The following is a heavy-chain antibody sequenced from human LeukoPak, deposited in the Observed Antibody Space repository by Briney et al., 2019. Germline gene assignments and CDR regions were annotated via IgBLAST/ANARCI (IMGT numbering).Heavy chain of an antibody. V-gene: IGHV4-61*02. D-gene: IGHD3-10*01. CDR3: AREPIYYYGSGSYPQSDY. CDR1: GGSISSGSYY. Sequence: PSQTLSLTCTVSGGSISSGSYYWSWIRQPAGKGLEWIGRIYTSGSTNYNPSPKSRVTISVDTSKNQFSLKLSSVTAADTAVYYCAREPIYYYGSGSYPQSDYWGQGTLVTVSS. CDR2: IYTSGST. J-gene: IGHJ4*02.